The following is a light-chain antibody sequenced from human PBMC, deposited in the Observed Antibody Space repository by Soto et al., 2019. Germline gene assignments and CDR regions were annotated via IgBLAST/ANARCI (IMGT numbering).Light chain of an antibody. Sequence: EIVMTQSPATLSVSPGERATLSCRASQSVSNKLAWYQQKPGQAPRLLIHGASTRATGIPARFSGSGSGTEFTLTISSLQSEDYAVYYCQQYNSWPPVYTFGQGTKLEI. CDR2: GAS. CDR3: QQYNSWPPVYT. J-gene: IGKJ2*01. V-gene: IGKV3-15*01. CDR1: QSVSNK.